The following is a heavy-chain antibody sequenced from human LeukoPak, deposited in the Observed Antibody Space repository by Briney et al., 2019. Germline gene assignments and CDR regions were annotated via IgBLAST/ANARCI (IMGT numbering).Heavy chain of an antibody. D-gene: IGHD1-26*01. Sequence: GGSLTLFCAASAFTFSIYAMSWVRQAPGRGLECVSSISGSGDSTFYADSVEGLLTLSRDNRKNTLYMQINRMSDEDTAVYYGAQGTAPARSSVGTTSAFDIWGQGTMVTVSS. J-gene: IGHJ3*02. V-gene: IGHV3-23*01. CDR2: ISGSGDST. CDR1: AFTFSIYA. CDR3: AQGTAPARSSVGTTSAFDI.